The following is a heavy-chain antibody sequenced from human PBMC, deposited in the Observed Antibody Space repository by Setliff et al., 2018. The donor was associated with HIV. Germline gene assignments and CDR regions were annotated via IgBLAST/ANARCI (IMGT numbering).Heavy chain of an antibody. CDR3: ARSRVAARMDS. Sequence: GASVKVSCKASGNSFISHYIHWVRQVPGQGLDWMGIISPSDGSTVYTQKFQGRVTMTRDTSTSIVYMELSSLRSEDTAVYYCARSRVAARMDSWGQGTLVTVS. V-gene: IGHV1-46*01. J-gene: IGHJ4*02. D-gene: IGHD6-6*01. CDR1: GNSFISHY. CDR2: ISPSDGST.